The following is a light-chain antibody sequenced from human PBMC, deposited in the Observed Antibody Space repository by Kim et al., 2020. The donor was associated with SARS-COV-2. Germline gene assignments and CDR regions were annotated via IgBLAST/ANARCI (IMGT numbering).Light chain of an antibody. CDR3: QQYSRSPLT. CDR2: GAS. V-gene: IGKV3-20*01. J-gene: IGKJ4*01. Sequence: SQGARSTLACRASQSVSSFYLAWYQHKSGRAPRLLIYGASNRVTGTPDRFSGSGSGTDFTLTISRLEPEDFAVYYCQQYSRSPLTFGGGTKVDIK. CDR1: QSVSSFY.